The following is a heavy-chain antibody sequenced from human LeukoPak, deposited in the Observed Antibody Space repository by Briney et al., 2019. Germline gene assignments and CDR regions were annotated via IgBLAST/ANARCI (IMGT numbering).Heavy chain of an antibody. V-gene: IGHV3-13*05. CDR2: IDTAGDP. Sequence: GEPLTLSCAASGFTFNSYDMHWVRQPPGKGLEWVSAIDTAGDPSYPRSLKGRFTISRENSKNSLYLQMNCLSAGDTAVYYCARGIGSGWAGFDYWGQGTLVTVSA. CDR3: ARGIGSGWAGFDY. D-gene: IGHD6-19*01. J-gene: IGHJ4*02. CDR1: GFTFNSYD.